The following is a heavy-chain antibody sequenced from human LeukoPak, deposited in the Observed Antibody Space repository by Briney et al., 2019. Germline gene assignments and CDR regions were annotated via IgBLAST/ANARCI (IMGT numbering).Heavy chain of an antibody. CDR2: MYAGGNT. D-gene: IGHD4-17*01. CDR1: GITVSSNY. V-gene: IGHV3-53*01. Sequence: PGGSLRLSCAASGITVSSNYMSWVRQAPGKELEWVSVMYAGGNTNYADSVKGRFTISRDKSKNTLYLQMNSLRAEDTAVYYCARGIGSTVFFDHWGQGTLVTVSS. J-gene: IGHJ4*02. CDR3: ARGIGSTVFFDH.